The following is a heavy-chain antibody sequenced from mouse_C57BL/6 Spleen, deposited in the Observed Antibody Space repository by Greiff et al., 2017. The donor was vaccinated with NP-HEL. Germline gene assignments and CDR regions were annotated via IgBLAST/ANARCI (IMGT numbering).Heavy chain of an antibody. J-gene: IGHJ1*03. CDR3: ARDPHYGSHWYFDV. D-gene: IGHD1-1*01. V-gene: IGHV7-1*01. Sequence: EVHLVESGGGLVQSGRSLRLSCATSGFTFSDFYMEWVRQAPGKGLEWIAASRNKANDYTTEYSASVKGRFIVSRDTSQSILYLQMNALRAEDTAIYYCARDPHYGSHWYFDVWGTGTTVTVSS. CDR1: GFTFSDFY. CDR2: SRNKANDYTT.